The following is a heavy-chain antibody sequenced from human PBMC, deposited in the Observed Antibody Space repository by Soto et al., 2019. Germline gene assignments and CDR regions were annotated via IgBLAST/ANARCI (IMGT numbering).Heavy chain of an antibody. D-gene: IGHD1-1*01. CDR2: ISAHNGNT. Sequence: QVHLVQSGAEVKKSGASVKVSCKGSGYDFTTYGITWVRQAPGQGLEWMAWISAHNGNTDYAQKPQGRVTVTRDTSTSTAYMELRSLRSDATAVYSCARGRYGDYWGQGALVTVSS. CDR3: ARGRYGDY. V-gene: IGHV1-18*01. J-gene: IGHJ4*02. CDR1: GYDFTTYG.